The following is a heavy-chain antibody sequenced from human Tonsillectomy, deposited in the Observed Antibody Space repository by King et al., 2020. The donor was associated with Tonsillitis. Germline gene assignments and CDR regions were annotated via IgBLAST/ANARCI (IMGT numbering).Heavy chain of an antibody. D-gene: IGHD3-3*01. CDR2: IWYDGTNK. J-gene: IGHJ3*01. Sequence: LQLVQSGGGVVQPGRSLRLSCAASGFTFSSYGMHWVRQAPGKGLEWVAVIWYDGTNKYHADSVKGRFTISRDNSKNTLYLQMNSLRAEDTAVYYCARDREWLLYEVGGFDLWGQGTMVTVSS. V-gene: IGHV3-33*01. CDR3: ARDREWLLYEVGGFDL. CDR1: GFTFSSYG.